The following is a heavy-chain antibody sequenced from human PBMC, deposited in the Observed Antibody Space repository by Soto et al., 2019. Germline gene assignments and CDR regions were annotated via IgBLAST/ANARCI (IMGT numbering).Heavy chain of an antibody. CDR1: GGSFSGYY. V-gene: IGHV4-34*01. CDR2: INHSGST. CDR3: ARGILHSSSWYGLDY. Sequence: SETLSLTCAVYGGSFSGYYWSWIRQPPGKGLEWIGEINHSGSTNYTPSLKSRVTISVDTSKNQFPLKLSSVTAADTAVYYCARGILHSSSWYGLDYWGQGTLVTVSS. J-gene: IGHJ4*02. D-gene: IGHD6-13*01.